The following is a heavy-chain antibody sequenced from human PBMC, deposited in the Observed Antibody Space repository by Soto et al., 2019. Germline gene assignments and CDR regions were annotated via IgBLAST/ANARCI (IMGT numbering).Heavy chain of an antibody. J-gene: IGHJ4*02. CDR3: ARARIVVSGTIVEF. D-gene: IGHD1-7*01. CDR1: GYSVTSGSN. Sequence: TLSLTSTVSGYSVTSGSNWGWFRQPPENGLEWIGSVYLSGHTYHNPSLMSRVSISIATTKHQFSLRLTFVTAADTAVYSCARARIVVSGTIVEFWGLGTLVTVSS. V-gene: IGHV4-38-2*02. CDR2: VYLSGHT.